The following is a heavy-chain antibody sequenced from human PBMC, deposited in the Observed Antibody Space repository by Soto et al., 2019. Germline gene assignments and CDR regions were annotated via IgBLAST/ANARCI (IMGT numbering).Heavy chain of an antibody. D-gene: IGHD3-16*02. J-gene: IGHJ5*02. V-gene: IGHV1-18*01. CDR3: ARGIAFGGVIVTRSWFDP. Sequence: ATVKVSCKASGYTFTSYGISWVRQAPGQGLEWMGWISAYNGNTNYAQKLQGRVTMTTDTSTSTAYMELRSLRSDDTAVYYCARGIAFGGVIVTRSWFDPWGQGTLVTVSS. CDR1: GYTFTSYG. CDR2: ISAYNGNT.